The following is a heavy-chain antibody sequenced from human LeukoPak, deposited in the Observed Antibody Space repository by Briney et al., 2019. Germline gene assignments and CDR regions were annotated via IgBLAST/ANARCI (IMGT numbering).Heavy chain of an antibody. D-gene: IGHD2-2*01. CDR2: IYYSGST. CDR1: GGSISSSSYY. V-gene: IGHV4-61*05. Sequence: SETLSLTCTVSGGSISSSSYYWGWIRQPPGKGLEWIGYIYYSGSTNYNPSLKGRVTISVDTSKNQFSLKLSSVTAADTAVYYCARGLSSTRRESDYWGQGTLVTVSS. J-gene: IGHJ4*02. CDR3: ARGLSSTRRESDY.